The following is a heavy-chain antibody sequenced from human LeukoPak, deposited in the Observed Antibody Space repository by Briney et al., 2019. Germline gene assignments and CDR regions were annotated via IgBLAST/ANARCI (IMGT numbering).Heavy chain of an antibody. CDR2: INPNSGGT. D-gene: IGHD3-22*01. Sequence: ASVKVSCKASGYTFTGYYMHWVRKAPGQGLEWMGWINPNSGGTNYAQKFQGRVTMTRDTSISTAYMELSRLRSDDTAVYYCARDAPGYYDSSGRPDYWGQGTLVTVSS. J-gene: IGHJ4*02. CDR1: GYTFTGYY. V-gene: IGHV1-2*02. CDR3: ARDAPGYYDSSGRPDY.